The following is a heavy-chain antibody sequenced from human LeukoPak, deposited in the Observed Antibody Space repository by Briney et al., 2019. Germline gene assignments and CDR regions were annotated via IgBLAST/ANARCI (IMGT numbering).Heavy chain of an antibody. V-gene: IGHV3-30*18. Sequence: GGSLRLSCEASGFNFNSHGMHWVRQAPGKGLEWVALIPSDGSYTYYADSVKGRFTISRDNSKNTLSLQMNSVRPDDTAVYYCAKDRYGDYGPFDNWGQGTMVTVSS. CDR3: AKDRYGDYGPFDN. J-gene: IGHJ3*02. CDR2: IPSDGSYT. CDR1: GFNFNSHG. D-gene: IGHD4-17*01.